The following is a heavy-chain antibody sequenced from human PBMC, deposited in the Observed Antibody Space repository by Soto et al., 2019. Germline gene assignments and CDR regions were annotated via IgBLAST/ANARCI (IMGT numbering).Heavy chain of an antibody. CDR3: AADPGDIVGATSFWFDP. CDR1: GFTSTSSA. Sequence: SVTVSFKASGFTSTSSAMQSVRPVRGQRLEWIGWIVVGSGNTNYAQKFQERVTITRDMSTSTAYMELSSLRSEDTAVYYCAADPGDIVGATSFWFDPWGQGTLVTVS. D-gene: IGHD1-26*01. J-gene: IGHJ5*02. V-gene: IGHV1-58*02. CDR2: IVVGSGNT.